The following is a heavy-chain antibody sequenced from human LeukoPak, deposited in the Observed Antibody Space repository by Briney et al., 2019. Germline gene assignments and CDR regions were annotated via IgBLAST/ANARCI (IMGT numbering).Heavy chain of an antibody. CDR2: ISGSGGST. CDR1: GFTFSSYG. CDR3: AKDGWITMIVVGAFDI. Sequence: GGSLRLSCAASGFTFSSYGMSWVRQAPGKGLEWVSAISGSGGSTDYADSVKGRFTISSDNCKNTLYLQMNSLRAEDTAVYYCAKDGWITMIVVGAFDIWGQGTMVTVSS. V-gene: IGHV3-23*01. D-gene: IGHD3-22*01. J-gene: IGHJ3*02.